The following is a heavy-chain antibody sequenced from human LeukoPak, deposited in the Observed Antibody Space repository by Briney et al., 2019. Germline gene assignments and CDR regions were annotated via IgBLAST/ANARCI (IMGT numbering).Heavy chain of an antibody. CDR2: ISYDGSNK. Sequence: GGSLRLSCAASGFTFSSYAMHWVRQAPGKGLEWVAVISYDGSNKYYADSEKGRFTISRDNSKNTLYLQMNSLRAEDTAVCYCASTATTRYCSSTSCPLDYWGQGTLVTVSS. J-gene: IGHJ4*02. V-gene: IGHV3-30-3*01. CDR1: GFTFSSYA. CDR3: ASTATTRYCSSTSCPLDY. D-gene: IGHD2-2*01.